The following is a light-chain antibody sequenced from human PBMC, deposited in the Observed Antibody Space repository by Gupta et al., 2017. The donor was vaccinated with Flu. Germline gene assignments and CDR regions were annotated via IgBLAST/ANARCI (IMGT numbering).Light chain of an antibody. CDR2: GVT. V-gene: IGLV2-14*01. Sequence: QSALPQPAPVSGSPGQSISLSCACTSSDIGSYNYVSWYQQHPGQAPELLIYGVTNRPSGVSNRFSASKSGDTASLTISGLQAEDEADYYCSSCISSSTLVFGGGTKLTVL. J-gene: IGLJ2*01. CDR3: SSCISSSTLV. CDR1: SSDIGSYNY.